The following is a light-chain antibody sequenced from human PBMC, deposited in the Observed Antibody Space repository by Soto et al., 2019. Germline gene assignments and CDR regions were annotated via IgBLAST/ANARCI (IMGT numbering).Light chain of an antibody. J-gene: IGKJ2*01. Sequence: DIQMTQSPSTLSASVGDRVTITCRASQSISSWLDWYQQKPGKAPKLLIYKASSLESGVPSRFSGSGSGTEFTLTISSLQADDFATYYCQQYNSYSYTFGQGTKLEIK. V-gene: IGKV1-5*03. CDR3: QQYNSYSYT. CDR2: KAS. CDR1: QSISSW.